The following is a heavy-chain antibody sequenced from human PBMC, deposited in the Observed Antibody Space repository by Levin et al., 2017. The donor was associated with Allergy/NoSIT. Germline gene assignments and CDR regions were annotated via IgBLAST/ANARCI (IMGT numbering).Heavy chain of an antibody. V-gene: IGHV4-34*01. CDR2: INHSGST. J-gene: IGHJ6*02. D-gene: IGHD3-10*01. CDR1: GGSFSGYY. CDR3: ARSGYGSGSYYHRRGGMDV. Sequence: SETLSLTCAVYGGSFSGYYWSWIRQPPGKGLEWIGEINHSGSTNYNPSLKSRVTISVDTSKNQFSLKLSSVTAADTAVYYCARSGYGSGSYYHRRGGMDVWGQGTTVTVSS.